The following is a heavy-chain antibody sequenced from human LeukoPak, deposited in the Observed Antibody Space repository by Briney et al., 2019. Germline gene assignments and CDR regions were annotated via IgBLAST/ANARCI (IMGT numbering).Heavy chain of an antibody. CDR1: GDSISSYY. J-gene: IGHJ4*02. D-gene: IGHD2-21*01. CDR2: LFHSGSP. V-gene: IGHV4-59*01. Sequence: SETLSLTCSVSGDSISSYYWSWIRQPPGKGLEWIGYLFHSGSPNYNPSLKSRVTISVDTSKNQFSLKLNSVTAADTAVYYCARAGASYSFDYWGQGTLVTVSS. CDR3: ARAGASYSFDY.